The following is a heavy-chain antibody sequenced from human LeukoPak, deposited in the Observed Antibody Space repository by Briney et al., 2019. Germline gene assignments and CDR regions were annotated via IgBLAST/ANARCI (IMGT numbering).Heavy chain of an antibody. J-gene: IGHJ4*02. CDR3: AKWFMITFGGVIVTSPYFDY. D-gene: IGHD3-16*02. Sequence: GGSLRLSCAASGFTFSSYAMSWVPQAPGNGREGFSAISGSGGSTYYADSVKGRFTISRDNSKNTLYLQMNSLRAEDTAVYYCAKWFMITFGGVIVTSPYFDYWGQGTLVTVSS. V-gene: IGHV3-23*01. CDR1: GFTFSSYA. CDR2: ISGSGGST.